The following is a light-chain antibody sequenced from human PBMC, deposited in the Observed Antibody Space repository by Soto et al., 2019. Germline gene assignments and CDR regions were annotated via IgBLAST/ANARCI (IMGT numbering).Light chain of an antibody. CDR1: SSDVGSYNL. J-gene: IGLJ1*01. CDR3: SSYTSSSTLV. Sequence: QSALTQPASVSGSPGQSITISCTGTSSDVGSYNLVSWYQQHPGKAPKLMIYEGSKRPSGVSNRFSGSKSANTASLSISGLQADDEADYYCSSYTSSSTLVFGTGTKVTVL. CDR2: EGS. V-gene: IGLV2-14*02.